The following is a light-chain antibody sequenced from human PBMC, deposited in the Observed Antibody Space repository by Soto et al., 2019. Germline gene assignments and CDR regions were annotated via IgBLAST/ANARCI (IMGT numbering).Light chain of an antibody. CDR1: SSNIGRST. CDR3: AAWDDSPKGWV. Sequence: QSVLTQPPSASGTPGQRVTISCSGSSSNIGRSTVDWYQQLPGTAPKLLIYSNSQRPSGVPDRFSGSKSGTSASLAISGLQSEDEADYYCAAWDDSPKGWVFGGGTQLTVL. CDR2: SNS. V-gene: IGLV1-44*01. J-gene: IGLJ3*02.